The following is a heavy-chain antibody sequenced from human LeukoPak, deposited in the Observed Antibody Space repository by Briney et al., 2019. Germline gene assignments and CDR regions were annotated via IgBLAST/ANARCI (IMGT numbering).Heavy chain of an antibody. CDR2: ISAYNGNT. J-gene: IGHJ4*02. Sequence: PGGSLRLSCAASGFTFSSYGMHWVRQAPGQGLEWMGWISAYNGNTNYAQKLQGRVTMTTDTSTSTAYMELRSLRSDDTAVYYCARESSWEKTRYDYWGQGTLVTVSS. CDR3: ARESSWEKTRYDY. CDR1: GFTFSSYG. D-gene: IGHD6-13*01. V-gene: IGHV1-18*01.